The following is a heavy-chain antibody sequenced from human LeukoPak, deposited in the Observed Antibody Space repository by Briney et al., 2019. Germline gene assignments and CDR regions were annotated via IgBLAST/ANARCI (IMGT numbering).Heavy chain of an antibody. Sequence: ASVKVSCKASGYTFTSYGISWVRQAPGQGLEWMGWISAYNGNTNYAQKFQGRVTITADKSTSTAYMELSSLRSEDTAVYYCARGTSGIAAAGTNYWGQGTLVTVSS. J-gene: IGHJ4*02. CDR2: ISAYNGNT. D-gene: IGHD6-13*01. CDR3: ARGTSGIAAAGTNY. CDR1: GYTFTSYG. V-gene: IGHV1-18*04.